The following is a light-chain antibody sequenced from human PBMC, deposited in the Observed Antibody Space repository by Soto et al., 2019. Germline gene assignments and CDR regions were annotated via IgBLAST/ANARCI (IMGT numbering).Light chain of an antibody. CDR2: DVT. Sequence: QSVLTQPRSVSGSPGQSVTISCTGTSSDVGGYNYVSWYQQHPGKAPKLMIYDVTKRPSGVPDRFSGSKSVNTASLTISGLQTEDESDYYCFSYAGSYTWVFGGGTKLTVL. CDR3: FSYAGSYTWV. J-gene: IGLJ2*01. V-gene: IGLV2-11*01. CDR1: SSDVGGYNY.